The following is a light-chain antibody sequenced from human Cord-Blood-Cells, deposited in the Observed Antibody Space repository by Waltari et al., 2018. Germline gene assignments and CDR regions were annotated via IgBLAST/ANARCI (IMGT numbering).Light chain of an antibody. V-gene: IGLV2-23*01. CDR3: CSYAGSSTLV. CDR1: RSDGGSYNL. Sequence: QSALTQPASVPGSPGQSITISCPGTRSDGGSYNLVSWYQQHPGKAPKLMIYEGSKRPSGVSNRFSGSKSGNTASLTISGLQAEDEADYYCCSYAGSSTLVFGGGTKLTVL. J-gene: IGLJ2*01. CDR2: EGS.